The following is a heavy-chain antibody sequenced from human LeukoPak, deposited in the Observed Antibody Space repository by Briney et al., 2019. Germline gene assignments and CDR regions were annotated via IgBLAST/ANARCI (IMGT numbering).Heavy chain of an antibody. CDR1: GINFGASI. Sequence: AGTSLRLSCATSGINFGASIMHWIRQAPGKVQEWVAGLSFDESSYYGGSVEGRFIISGDNSKRSLYLQMNSLKVEDTALYYCAREGHSSGFAPAFDTWGQGTMVTVSS. V-gene: IGHV3-30*04. CDR2: LSFDESS. J-gene: IGHJ3*02. D-gene: IGHD6-19*01. CDR3: AREGHSSGFAPAFDT.